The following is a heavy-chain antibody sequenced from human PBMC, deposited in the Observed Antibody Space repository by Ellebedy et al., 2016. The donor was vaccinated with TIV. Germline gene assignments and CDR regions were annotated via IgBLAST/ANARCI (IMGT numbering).Heavy chain of an antibody. CDR3: ARVGGRCPHCGWYFDL. D-gene: IGHD2-15*01. J-gene: IGHJ2*01. CDR1: GFTVSSNY. Sequence: GGSLRLSXAASGFTVSSNYMSWVRQAPGQGLEWVSVIYSGGSTYSADSVKGRFTISRDNSKNTLYLQMNSLRAEDTAVYYCARVGGRCPHCGWYFDLWGRGTLVTVSS. CDR2: IYSGGST. V-gene: IGHV3-53*01.